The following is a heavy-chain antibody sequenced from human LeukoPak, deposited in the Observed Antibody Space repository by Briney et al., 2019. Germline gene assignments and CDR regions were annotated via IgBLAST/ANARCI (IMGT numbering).Heavy chain of an antibody. J-gene: IGHJ4*02. V-gene: IGHV4-38-2*02. D-gene: IGHD3-10*01. CDR1: GYSISSGYY. CDR3: ARDRGAGTFDY. Sequence: SETLSLTCTVSGYSISSGYYWGWIRQPPGKGLEWIGSIYHGGSTYYNPFLKSRVTISVDTSKTQFSLKLSSVTAADTAVYYCARDRGAGTFDYWGQGTLVTVSS. CDR2: IYHGGST.